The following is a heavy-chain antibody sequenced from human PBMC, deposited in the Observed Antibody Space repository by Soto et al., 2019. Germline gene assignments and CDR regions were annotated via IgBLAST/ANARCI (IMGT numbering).Heavy chain of an antibody. CDR3: ARGPPSDISSGWYLWFDP. CDR2: INPSGGST. CDR1: GYTFTSYY. D-gene: IGHD6-19*01. Sequence: GASVKVSCKASGYTFTSYYMHWVRQAPGQGLEWMGIINPSGGSTSYAQKFQGRVTMTRDTSTSTVYMELISLRSEDTAVYYCARGPPSDISSGWYLWFDPWGQGTLVTVSS. V-gene: IGHV1-46*01. J-gene: IGHJ5*02.